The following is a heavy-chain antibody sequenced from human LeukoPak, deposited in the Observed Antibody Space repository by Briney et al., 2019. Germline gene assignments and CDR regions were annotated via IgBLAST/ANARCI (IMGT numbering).Heavy chain of an antibody. CDR3: ARGDSSSWHLDY. CDR1: GGSISSGGYY. CDR2: IYYSGST. D-gene: IGHD6-13*01. J-gene: IGHJ4*02. V-gene: IGHV4-31*03. Sequence: KPSETLSLTCTVSGGSISSGGYYWSWIRQHPGKGLEWIGYIYYSGSTYYNPSLKSRVTISVDTSKNQFSLKLSSVTAADTAVYYCARGDSSSWHLDYWGQGTLVTVSS.